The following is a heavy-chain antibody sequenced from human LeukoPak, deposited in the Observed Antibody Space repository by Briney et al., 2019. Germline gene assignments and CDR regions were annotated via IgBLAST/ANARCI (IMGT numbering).Heavy chain of an antibody. D-gene: IGHD2/OR15-2a*01. CDR1: GFTFSSYG. Sequence: GGSLRLSCAASGFTFSSYGMHWVRQAPGKGLEWVAVIWYDGSNKYYADSVKGRFTISRDNSKNTLYLQMNSLRAEDTAVYYCAREGISRKMDFDYWGQGTLVTVSS. J-gene: IGHJ4*02. V-gene: IGHV3-33*01. CDR3: AREGISRKMDFDY. CDR2: IWYDGSNK.